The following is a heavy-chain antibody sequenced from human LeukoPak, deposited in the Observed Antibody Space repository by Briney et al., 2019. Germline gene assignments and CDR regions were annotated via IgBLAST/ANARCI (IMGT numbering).Heavy chain of an antibody. D-gene: IGHD3-10*01. CDR2: INHSGST. CDR1: GGSISSYY. V-gene: IGHV4-34*01. J-gene: IGHJ4*02. Sequence: SETLSLTCTVSGGSISSYYWSWIRQPPGKGLEWIGEINHSGSTNYNPSLKSRVTISVDTSKNQFSLKLSSVTAADTAVYYCARAMNGSGRTEYYFDYWGQGTLVTVSS. CDR3: ARAMNGSGRTEYYFDY.